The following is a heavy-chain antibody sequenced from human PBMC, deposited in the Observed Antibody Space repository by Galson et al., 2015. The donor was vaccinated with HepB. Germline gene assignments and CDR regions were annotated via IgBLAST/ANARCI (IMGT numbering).Heavy chain of an antibody. Sequence: PALVKPTQSLTLTCTFSGFSLTTSGMCVSWIRQPPGKALEWLARIDWDDDKYYSTSLETRLIISKDTSKNQVVLTLTNMDPVDTATYYCARINLRGFYFDHWGQGTLVTVSS. CDR3: ARINLRGFYFDH. V-gene: IGHV2-70*11. CDR2: IDWDDDK. D-gene: IGHD4-23*01. CDR1: GFSLTTSGMC. J-gene: IGHJ4*02.